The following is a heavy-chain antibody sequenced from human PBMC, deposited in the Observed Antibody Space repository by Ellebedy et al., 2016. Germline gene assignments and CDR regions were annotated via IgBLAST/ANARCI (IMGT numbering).Heavy chain of an antibody. CDR3: ARITYSSSSGFDY. J-gene: IGHJ4*02. CDR2: IKQDGSEK. Sequence: GESLKISXAASGFTFSSYWMSWVRQAPGKGLEWVATIKQDGSEKYYVDSVKGRFTISRDNAKNSLYLQMNSLRAEDTAVYYCARITYSSSSGFDYWGQGTLVTVSS. V-gene: IGHV3-7*01. D-gene: IGHD6-6*01. CDR1: GFTFSSYW.